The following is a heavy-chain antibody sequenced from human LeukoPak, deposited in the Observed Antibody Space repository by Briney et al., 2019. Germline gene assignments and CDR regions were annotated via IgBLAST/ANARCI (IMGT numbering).Heavy chain of an antibody. D-gene: IGHD4-23*01. J-gene: IGHJ4*02. Sequence: PGGPLRLSCAASGFTFSSYGMHWVRQAPGKGLEWVAFIRYDGSNKYYADSVKGRFTISRDNSKNTLCLQMNSLRAEDTAVYYCANQHTTVVTPGDFDYWGQGTLVTVSS. CDR1: GFTFSSYG. V-gene: IGHV3-30*02. CDR3: ANQHTTVVTPGDFDY. CDR2: IRYDGSNK.